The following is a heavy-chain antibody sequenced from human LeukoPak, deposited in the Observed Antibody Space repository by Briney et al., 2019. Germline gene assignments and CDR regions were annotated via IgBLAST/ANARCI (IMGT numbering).Heavy chain of an antibody. J-gene: IGHJ3*01. V-gene: IGHV3-30*14. CDR2: ISSDGSNK. D-gene: IGHD3-22*01. CDR1: GFNLFIYA. CDR3: ARAERYYDSSGYSNDAFDV. Sequence: GGSLRLSCAASGFNLFIYAVHWVRQAPGKGLEWVAVISSDGSNKYYADSVKGRFTISRDNSRNTLYLQMNSLRAEDTAVYYCARAERYYDSSGYSNDAFDVWGQGTMVTVSS.